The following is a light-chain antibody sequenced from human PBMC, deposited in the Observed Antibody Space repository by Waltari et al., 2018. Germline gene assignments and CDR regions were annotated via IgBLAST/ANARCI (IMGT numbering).Light chain of an antibody. V-gene: IGLV2-14*03. CDR1: TSDVGGYDY. CDR2: DVS. J-gene: IGLJ3*02. CDR3: SSYTSISACVL. Sequence: QAALTQHASVTGSPGQSITISCTGTTSDVGGYDYVSWYQQHPGKAPKLMIYDVSNRPSGVSNRFSGSKSGNTASLTISGLQAEDEADYYCSSYTSISACVLFGGGTKLTVL.